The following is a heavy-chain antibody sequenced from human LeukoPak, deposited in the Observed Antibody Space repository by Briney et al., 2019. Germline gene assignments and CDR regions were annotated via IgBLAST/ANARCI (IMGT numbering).Heavy chain of an antibody. Sequence: GGSLRLSCAASGFTFSSYWMNWVRQAPGKGLEWVSYISSSGSTIYYADSVKGRFTISRDNAKNSLYLQMNNLRAEDTAVYYCARVGDYYDSSGEWGQGTLVTVSS. D-gene: IGHD3-22*01. CDR1: GFTFSSYW. CDR3: ARVGDYYDSSGE. J-gene: IGHJ4*02. CDR2: ISSSGSTI. V-gene: IGHV3-48*01.